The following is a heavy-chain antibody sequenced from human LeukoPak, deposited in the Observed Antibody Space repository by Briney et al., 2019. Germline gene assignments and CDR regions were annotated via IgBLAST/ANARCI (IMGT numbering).Heavy chain of an antibody. CDR2: ISAYNGST. CDR3: ARTPATFGGVRPFDY. D-gene: IGHD3-16*01. Sequence: ASVKVSCKASGYTFTSYGISWVRQAPGQGLEWMGWISAYNGSTNYAQKLQGRVTMTTDTSTSTAYMELRSLRSDDTAVYYCARTPATFGGVRPFDYWGQGTLVTVSS. V-gene: IGHV1-18*01. CDR1: GYTFTSYG. J-gene: IGHJ4*02.